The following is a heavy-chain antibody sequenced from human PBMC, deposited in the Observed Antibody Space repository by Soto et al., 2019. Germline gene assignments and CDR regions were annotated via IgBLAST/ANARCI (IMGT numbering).Heavy chain of an antibody. J-gene: IGHJ4*02. D-gene: IGHD5-12*01. Sequence: GGSLRLYCAASGFTFSHYYMSWIRQPPGKELEWVSYISSSNSYTNYAASVKGRFTIFRDNAKNSLYLQVNSLRADDTAVYYCVRDHQLYSGYDYVAYWGRGTLVTVPS. CDR2: ISSSNSYT. CDR3: VRDHQLYSGYDYVAY. CDR1: GFTFSHYY. V-gene: IGHV3-11*05.